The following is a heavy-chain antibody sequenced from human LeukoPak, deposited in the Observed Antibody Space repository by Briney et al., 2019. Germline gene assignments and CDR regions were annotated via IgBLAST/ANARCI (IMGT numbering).Heavy chain of an antibody. V-gene: IGHV3-30*02. CDR3: AKSGGSGYYYYYMDV. D-gene: IGHD3-10*01. J-gene: IGHJ6*03. CDR2: IRYDGSNK. Sequence: GGSLRLSCAASGFTFSSYGMHWVRQAPGKGLEWVAFIRYDGSNKYYADSVKGRFTISRDNSKNTLYLQVNSLRAEDTAVYYCAKSGGSGYYYYYMDVWGKGTTVTISS. CDR1: GFTFSSYG.